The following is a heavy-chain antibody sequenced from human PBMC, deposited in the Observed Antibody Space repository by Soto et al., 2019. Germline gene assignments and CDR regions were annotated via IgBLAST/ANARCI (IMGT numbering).Heavy chain of an antibody. CDR2: VSIGGST. Sequence: GGSLRLSCAASGFTFSSYAMGWVRQGPGKGLEWVAVVSIGGSTHYADSVRGRFTISRDNSRNTLSLQMNSLTAEDTAVYFCAKRRGAGGHFDYWGQGALVTVSS. V-gene: IGHV3-23*01. CDR1: GFTFSSYA. CDR3: AKRRGAGGHFDY. J-gene: IGHJ4*02. D-gene: IGHD2-15*01.